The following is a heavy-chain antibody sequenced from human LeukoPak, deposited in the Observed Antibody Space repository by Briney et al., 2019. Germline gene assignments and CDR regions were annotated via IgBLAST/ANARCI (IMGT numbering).Heavy chain of an antibody. CDR3: ARYYYDSSGYYRISAFDI. D-gene: IGHD3-22*01. Sequence: SVKVSCKASGGTFSSYAISWVRQAPGQGLEWMGRIIPIFGIANYAQKFQGRVTITADKSTSTAYMELSSLRSEDTAMYYCARYYYDSSGYYRISAFDIWGQGTMVTVSS. V-gene: IGHV1-69*04. J-gene: IGHJ3*02. CDR1: GGTFSSYA. CDR2: IIPIFGIA.